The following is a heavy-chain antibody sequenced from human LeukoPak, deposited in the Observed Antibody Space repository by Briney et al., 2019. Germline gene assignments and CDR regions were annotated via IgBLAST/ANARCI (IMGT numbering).Heavy chain of an antibody. CDR2: IYYSGNT. CDR1: GVSISSSNSY. V-gene: IGHV4-39*01. J-gene: IGHJ4*02. CDR3: ARQTGSGLFTLP. Sequence: SETLSLTCTVSGVSISSSNSYWGWIRQPPGKGREWIGSIYYSGNTYYNASLKSQVSISIDTSKNQFSLRLTSVTAADTAVYYCARQTGSGLFTLPGGQGTLVTVSS. D-gene: IGHD3/OR15-3a*01.